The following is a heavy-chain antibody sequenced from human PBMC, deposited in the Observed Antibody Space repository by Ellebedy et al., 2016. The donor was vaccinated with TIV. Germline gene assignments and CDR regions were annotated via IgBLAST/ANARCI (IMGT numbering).Heavy chain of an antibody. V-gene: IGHV3-11*01. J-gene: IGHJ5*02. CDR1: GFIFSDYY. CDR3: ARDTRFIDHQYNWFDP. D-gene: IGHD1-14*01. Sequence: GGSLRLSCAASGFIFSDYYMSRIRQAPGKGLECVSYISSSGGTIYYADSVKGRFTISRDNAKNSLYFQMNSLRAEDTAVYYCARDTRFIDHQYNWFDPWGQGTLVTVSS. CDR2: ISSSGGTI.